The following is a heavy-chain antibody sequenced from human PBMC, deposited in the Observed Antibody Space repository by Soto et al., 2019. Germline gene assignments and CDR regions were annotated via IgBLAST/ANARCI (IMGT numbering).Heavy chain of an antibody. J-gene: IGHJ4*02. Sequence: EVQLLESGGGLVQPGGSVRLSCAASGFTFSSYAKSWVRQAPGKGLEWVSAISGSGGSTYYADSVKGRFTISRDNSKNTLYLQMNSLRAEDTAVYYCAKDPGEIVVVPAAHDYWGQGTLVTVSS. CDR2: ISGSGGST. CDR1: GFTFSSYA. D-gene: IGHD2-2*01. CDR3: AKDPGEIVVVPAAHDY. V-gene: IGHV3-23*01.